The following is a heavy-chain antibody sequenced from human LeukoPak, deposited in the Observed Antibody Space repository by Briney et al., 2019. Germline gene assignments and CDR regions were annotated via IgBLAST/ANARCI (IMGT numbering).Heavy chain of an antibody. CDR2: IHPNSGGT. Sequence: ASVKVSCKASGYTFTGYYIPWVRQAPGHGLEWMGWIHPNSGGTNYAQKFQGRVTMTRDTSISTAYMELSRLRSDDTAVYYCARGRGSWGFDYWGQGTLVTVSS. CDR3: ARGRGSWGFDY. J-gene: IGHJ4*02. CDR1: GYTFTGYY. D-gene: IGHD1-26*01. V-gene: IGHV1-2*02.